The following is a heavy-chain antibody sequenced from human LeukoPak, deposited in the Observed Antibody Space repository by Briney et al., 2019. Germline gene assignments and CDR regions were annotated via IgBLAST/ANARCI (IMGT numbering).Heavy chain of an antibody. CDR1: GSTFSSYG. CDR3: ARGLWGYDFWSSYGQDAFDI. Sequence: PGRSLRLSCAASGSTFSSYGMHLVRQAPGKGLEGVAVIWYDGSNKYYADSVKGRFTISRDNYKHTLSLKMHSLRAEDTAVYYCARGLWGYDFWSSYGQDAFDIWGQGTMVTVSS. J-gene: IGHJ3*02. CDR2: IWYDGSNK. V-gene: IGHV3-33*01. D-gene: IGHD3-3*01.